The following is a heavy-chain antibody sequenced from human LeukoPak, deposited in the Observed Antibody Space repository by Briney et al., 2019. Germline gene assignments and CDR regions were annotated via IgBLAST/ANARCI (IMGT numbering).Heavy chain of an antibody. J-gene: IGHJ4*02. Sequence: ASVKVSCKASGGTFSSYAISWVRQAPGQGLEWMGRIIPILGIANYAQKFQGRVTITADKSTSTAYMELSSLRSEDTAVYYCAREIYSSSWYYFDYWGQGTLVTVSS. V-gene: IGHV1-69*04. D-gene: IGHD6-13*01. CDR2: IIPILGIA. CDR1: GGTFSSYA. CDR3: AREIYSSSWYYFDY.